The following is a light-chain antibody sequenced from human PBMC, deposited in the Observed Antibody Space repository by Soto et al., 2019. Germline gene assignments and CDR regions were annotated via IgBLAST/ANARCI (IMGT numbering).Light chain of an antibody. Sequence: EIVMTQSPATLSVSPGERATLSCRASQSVRRNLAWYQQKPGQAPRLLIYGASTRAPGIPARFSGSGSGTEFTLTISSLQSEDFAVYYCQHHNDWVKSFGQGTKLEIK. CDR3: QHHNDWVKS. CDR1: QSVRRN. J-gene: IGKJ2*01. V-gene: IGKV3-15*01. CDR2: GAS.